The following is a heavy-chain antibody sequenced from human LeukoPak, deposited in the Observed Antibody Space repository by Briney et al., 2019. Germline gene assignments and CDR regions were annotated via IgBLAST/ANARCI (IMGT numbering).Heavy chain of an antibody. CDR2: LNPNNGDI. Sequence: ASVKVSCKTSGYTFIDYFIHWVRQAPGQGLEWMGRLNPNNGDIYYAQDFQGRVTMTRDTSISTAYMELSRLTSDDTAVYYCARDLSSTSNWEFDYWGQGTLVTVSS. J-gene: IGHJ4*02. D-gene: IGHD7-27*01. V-gene: IGHV1-2*06. CDR1: GYTFIDYF. CDR3: ARDLSSTSNWEFDY.